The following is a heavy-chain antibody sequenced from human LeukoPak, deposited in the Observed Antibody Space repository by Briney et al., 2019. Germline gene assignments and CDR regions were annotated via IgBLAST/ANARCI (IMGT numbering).Heavy chain of an antibody. J-gene: IGHJ5*02. CDR2: IYYSGGT. V-gene: IGHV4-59*01. CDR3: ARYKGWFDP. Sequence: SETLSLTCTVSGGSISSYYWSWIRQPPGKGLEWIGYIYYSGGTNYNPSLKSRVTISVDTSKNQFSLKLSSVTAADTAVYYCARYKGWFDPWGQGTLVTVSS. D-gene: IGHD1-14*01. CDR1: GGSISSYY.